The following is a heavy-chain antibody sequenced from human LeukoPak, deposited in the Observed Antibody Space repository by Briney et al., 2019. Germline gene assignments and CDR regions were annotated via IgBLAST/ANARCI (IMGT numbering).Heavy chain of an antibody. Sequence: GGSLRLSCAASGFTFSSYAMSWVRQAPGKGLEWVSAISGSGGSTYYADSVKGRFTISRDNSKNTLYLQMNSLRAEDTAVYYCARDYNSYYDFWSGRIDYWGQGTLVTVSS. CDR2: ISGSGGST. J-gene: IGHJ4*02. V-gene: IGHV3-23*01. D-gene: IGHD3-3*01. CDR1: GFTFSSYA. CDR3: ARDYNSYYDFWSGRIDY.